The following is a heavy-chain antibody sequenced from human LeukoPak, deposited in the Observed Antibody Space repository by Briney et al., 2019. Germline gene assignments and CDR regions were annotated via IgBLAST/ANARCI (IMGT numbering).Heavy chain of an antibody. Sequence: PSETLSLTCTVSGGSISSYYWSWIRQPPGKGLEWIGYIYTSGSTNYNLSLKSRVTISVDTSKNQFSLKLSSVTAADTAVYYCARRDYRLKVFDYWGQGTLVTVSS. D-gene: IGHD3-16*01. J-gene: IGHJ4*02. V-gene: IGHV4-4*09. CDR2: IYTSGST. CDR3: ARRDYRLKVFDY. CDR1: GGSISSYY.